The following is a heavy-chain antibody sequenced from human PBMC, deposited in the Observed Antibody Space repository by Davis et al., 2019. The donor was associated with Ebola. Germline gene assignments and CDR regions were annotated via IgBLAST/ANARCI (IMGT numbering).Heavy chain of an antibody. V-gene: IGHV3-33*01. Sequence: GESLKISCAASGFTFSSYGMHWARQAPGKGPERVAVIWYDGSNKYYADSVKGRFTISRDNSKNTLYLQMNSLRAEDTAVYYCARVWTTGDPDYWGQGTLVTVSS. D-gene: IGHD3/OR15-3a*01. CDR2: IWYDGSNK. CDR3: ARVWTTGDPDY. J-gene: IGHJ4*02. CDR1: GFTFSSYG.